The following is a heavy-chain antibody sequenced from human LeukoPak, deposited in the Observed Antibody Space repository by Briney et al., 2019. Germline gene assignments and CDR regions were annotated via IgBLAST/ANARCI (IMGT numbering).Heavy chain of an antibody. Sequence: GGSLRLSCAASGFTFSSYDMHWVRQGTGTGLEWVSAIGAAGDTYYPGSVKGRFTISRENAKNSLYLQMNSLRDGDTAVYYCARGDSSYYYMDVWGKGTTVTVSS. J-gene: IGHJ6*03. CDR3: ARGDSSYYYMDV. D-gene: IGHD3-22*01. CDR1: GFTFSSYD. CDR2: IGAAGDT. V-gene: IGHV3-13*01.